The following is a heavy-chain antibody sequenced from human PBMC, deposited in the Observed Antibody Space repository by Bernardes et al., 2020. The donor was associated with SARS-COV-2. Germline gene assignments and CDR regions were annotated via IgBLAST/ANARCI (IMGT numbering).Heavy chain of an antibody. V-gene: IGHV3-15*01. CDR1: GFTFSNDW. J-gene: IGHJ3*02. CDR2: IKSKTDGGTP. CDR3: TTGEASTIFGVVIVMSALEI. Sequence: GGSLRLSCAASGFTFSNDWMSWVRQAPGKGLEWVGRIKSKTDGGTPDYAAPVKGRFTISRDDSKNTLYLQMNSLKTADTAVYYCTTGEASTIFGVVIVMSALEIWGQETMVTVSS. D-gene: IGHD3-3*01.